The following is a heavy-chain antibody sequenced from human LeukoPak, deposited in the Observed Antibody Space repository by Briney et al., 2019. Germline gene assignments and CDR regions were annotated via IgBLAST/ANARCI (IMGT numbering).Heavy chain of an antibody. CDR3: VGYCSSTSCYRRDAFDI. Sequence: GGSLRLSCAASGFTFSSYSMNWIRQAPGKGLEWVSSISNSGSYIYYADSVKGRFTISRDNAKNSLYLQMNSLRAEDTAVYYCVGYCSSTSCYRRDAFDIWGQGTMVTVSS. CDR2: ISNSGSYI. V-gene: IGHV3-21*01. D-gene: IGHD2-2*01. J-gene: IGHJ3*02. CDR1: GFTFSSYS.